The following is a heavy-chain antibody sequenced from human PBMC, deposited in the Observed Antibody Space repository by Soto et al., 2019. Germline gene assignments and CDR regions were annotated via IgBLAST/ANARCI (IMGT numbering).Heavy chain of an antibody. Sequence: SLKLSCPASVFTFISYWMSWVRQAPWKGLEWVANIKQDGSEKYYVDSLKGRFTISRDNAKNSLYLQMNSLRAEDTAVYYCARDGAYNWSDVRYYGMDVWGQGTTVTVSS. CDR2: IKQDGSEK. V-gene: IGHV3-7*03. J-gene: IGHJ6*02. CDR1: VFTFISYW. CDR3: ARDGAYNWSDVRYYGMDV. D-gene: IGHD1-1*01.